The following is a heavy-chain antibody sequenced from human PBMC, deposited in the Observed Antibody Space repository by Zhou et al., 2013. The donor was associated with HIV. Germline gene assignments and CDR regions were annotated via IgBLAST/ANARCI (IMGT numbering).Heavy chain of an antibody. D-gene: IGHD6-19*01. J-gene: IGHJ4*03. CDR2: INPNSGGT. CDR3: ATLIAVSPTNGAAY. Sequence: QVQLVQSGAEVKKPGDSVNVSCKASGYGFISYGIIWVRQAPGQGLEWMGWINPNSGGTNYAQKFQGRVTMTRDTSINTAYMELSRLTSDDTAILYCATLIAVSPTNGAAYWGRGPPWSTVSS. CDR1: GYGFISYG. V-gene: IGHV1-2*02.